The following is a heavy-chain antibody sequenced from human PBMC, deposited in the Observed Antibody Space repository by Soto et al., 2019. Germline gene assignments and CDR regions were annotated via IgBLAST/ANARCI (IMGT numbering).Heavy chain of an antibody. Sequence: SETLSLTCTVSGVSINNYYWTWIRQPPGKRLEWIGAIYYTGSTTYNPSLRSRVTFSVDTSKNQFSLSLTSVTAADTAVYFCARYTSSWYLDYWGQGTQVTVSS. D-gene: IGHD6-13*01. J-gene: IGHJ4*02. CDR3: ARYTSSWYLDY. CDR2: IYYTGST. V-gene: IGHV4-59*01. CDR1: GVSINNYY.